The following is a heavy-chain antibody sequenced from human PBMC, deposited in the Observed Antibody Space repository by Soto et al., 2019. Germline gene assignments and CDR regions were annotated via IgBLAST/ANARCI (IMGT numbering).Heavy chain of an antibody. CDR2: ISYDVSNK. Sequence: GGSLRLSCAASGFTFSSYGMHWGRQGPGKGLEWVAVISYDVSNKYYADSVKGRFTIYRDNSKNTLYLQMNSLRAEDTAVYYCAKEEWGTSSSLGLFDYWGQGTLVTVSS. D-gene: IGHD6-6*01. J-gene: IGHJ4*02. CDR3: AKEEWGTSSSLGLFDY. V-gene: IGHV3-30*18. CDR1: GFTFSSYG.